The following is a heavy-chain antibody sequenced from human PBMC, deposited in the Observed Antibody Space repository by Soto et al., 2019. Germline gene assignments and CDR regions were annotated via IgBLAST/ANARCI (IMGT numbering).Heavy chain of an antibody. Sequence: QVQLVQSGAEVKKPGSSVKVSCKASGVTFSSYAISWVRQAPGQGLEWMGGIIPISGTANYAQKFQGRVTMTADESTSTAYMELSSLRSEDTAVYYCARSQGSSTSLEIYYCYYYGMDVWGQGTMVTVSS. CDR3: ARSQGSSTSLEIYYCYYYGMDV. V-gene: IGHV1-69*01. CDR2: IIPISGTA. D-gene: IGHD2-2*01. J-gene: IGHJ6*02. CDR1: GVTFSSYA.